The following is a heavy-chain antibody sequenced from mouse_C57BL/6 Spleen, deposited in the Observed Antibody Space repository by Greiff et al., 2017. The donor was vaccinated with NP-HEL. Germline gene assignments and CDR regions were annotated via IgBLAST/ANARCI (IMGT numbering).Heavy chain of an antibody. Sequence: EVQLVESGGGLVKPGGSLKLSCAASGFTFSSYAMSWVRQTPEKRLEWVATISDGGSYTYYPDNVKGRFTISRDNAKNNLYLQMSHLKSEDTAMYYCAREGDGYDLGYWGQGTTLTVSS. CDR1: GFTFSSYA. J-gene: IGHJ2*01. V-gene: IGHV5-4*01. D-gene: IGHD2-2*01. CDR2: ISDGGSYT. CDR3: AREGDGYDLGY.